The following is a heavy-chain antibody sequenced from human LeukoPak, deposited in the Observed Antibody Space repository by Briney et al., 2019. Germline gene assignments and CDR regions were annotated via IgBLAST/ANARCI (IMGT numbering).Heavy chain of an antibody. V-gene: IGHV4-34*01. J-gene: IGHJ6*02. CDR3: AIADYGDYGARIDYYGMDV. Sequence: SETLSLTCAVYGGSFSGYYWRWIRQPPGKGLEWIGEINHSGSTNYNPSLKSRVTISVDTSKNQFSLKLSSVTAADTAVYYCAIADYGDYGARIDYYGMDVWGQGTTVTVSS. CDR1: GGSFSGYY. D-gene: IGHD4-17*01. CDR2: INHSGST.